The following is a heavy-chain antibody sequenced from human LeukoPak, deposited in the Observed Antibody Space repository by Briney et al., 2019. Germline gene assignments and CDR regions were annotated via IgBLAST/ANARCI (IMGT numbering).Heavy chain of an antibody. CDR2: IQHTGSA. J-gene: IGHJ4*02. D-gene: IGHD6-19*01. Sequence: SETLSLTCAVSGYSITSGYFWGWIRQPPGKGLEWIAIIQHTGSAYYNPSLKSRVTISVDTSKNQFSLKVGSVTAADTAVYYCARWGRWLVPDSWGQGTLVTVSS. V-gene: IGHV4-38-2*01. CDR3: ARWGRWLVPDS. CDR1: GYSITSGYF.